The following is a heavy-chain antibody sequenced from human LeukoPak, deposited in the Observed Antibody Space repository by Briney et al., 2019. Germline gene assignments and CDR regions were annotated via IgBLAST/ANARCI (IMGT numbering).Heavy chain of an antibody. CDR2: IRSKAYGWTT. D-gene: IGHD6-19*01. CDR3: TPTSGGYSSGWTTSYFDY. CDR1: GFTFSNAW. Sequence: GGSLRLSCAASGFTFSNAWMSWVRQAPGKGLGWVGFIRSKAYGWTTEYAASVKGRFTISRDDSKSIAYLQMNSLKTEDTAVYYCTPTSGGYSSGWTTSYFDYWGQGTLVTVSS. J-gene: IGHJ4*02. V-gene: IGHV3-49*04.